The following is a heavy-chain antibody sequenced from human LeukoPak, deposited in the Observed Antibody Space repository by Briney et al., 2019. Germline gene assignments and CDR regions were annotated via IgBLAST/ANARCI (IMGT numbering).Heavy chain of an antibody. Sequence: PGGSLRLSCAASGFTFSDYSINWVRQAPGKGLEWLSSISTVSTYTNYADSVRGRCSISRDNAKGLLYLQMSNLRDEDTGVYYCARDASGYFHYYYMDVWGKGTTVTVSS. D-gene: IGHD3-3*01. J-gene: IGHJ6*03. CDR3: ARDASGYFHYYYMDV. CDR2: ISTVSTYT. CDR1: GFTFSDYS. V-gene: IGHV3-21*01.